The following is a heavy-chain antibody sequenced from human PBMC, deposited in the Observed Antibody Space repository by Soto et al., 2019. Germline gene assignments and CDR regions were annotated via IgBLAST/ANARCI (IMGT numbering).Heavy chain of an antibody. CDR2: ISASGVTT. D-gene: IGHD1-1*01. CDR1: GFAFHTHA. V-gene: IGHV3-23*01. J-gene: IGHJ4*02. CDR3: AKDRTPTLTLPPSPQATTNLLEGQCXDS. Sequence: GGCLRLSCAASGFAFHTHALSWVHQAPGKGLEWVSGISASGVTTYYADSVKGRFTISRDNSKNTVTLQMNSLRAEDTAFYYSAKDRTPTLTLPPSPQATTNLLEGQCXDSWGQGTLVTVSS.